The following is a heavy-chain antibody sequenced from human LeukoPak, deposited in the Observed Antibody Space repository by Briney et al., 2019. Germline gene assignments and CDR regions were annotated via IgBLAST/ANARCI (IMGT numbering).Heavy chain of an antibody. Sequence: SETLSLTCTVSGGSISDYYWSWIRQPPGKGMEWIGSIYYTGSANYSPSLKSRVIISVDTPKNQFSLNLTSVTAADTAIYYCSRESGAFCPFGYWGQGTLVIVPP. D-gene: IGHD1-26*01. CDR3: SRESGAFCPFGY. CDR1: GGSISDYY. J-gene: IGHJ4*02. V-gene: IGHV4-59*12. CDR2: IYYTGSA.